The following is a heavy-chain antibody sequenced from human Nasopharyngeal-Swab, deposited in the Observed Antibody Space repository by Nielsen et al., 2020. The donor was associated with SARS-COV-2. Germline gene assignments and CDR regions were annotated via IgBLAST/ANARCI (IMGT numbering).Heavy chain of an antibody. CDR2: ISSSSSYI. Sequence: GEALKISCAASGFTFSSYSMNWVRQAPGKGLEWVSSISSSSSYIYYADSVKGRFTISRDNAKNTLYLQMNSLRAEDTAVYYCARDKVVVVPAAIYYYGMDVWGKGTTVTVSS. CDR1: GFTFSSYS. J-gene: IGHJ6*04. V-gene: IGHV3-21*01. CDR3: ARDKVVVVPAAIYYYGMDV. D-gene: IGHD2-2*01.